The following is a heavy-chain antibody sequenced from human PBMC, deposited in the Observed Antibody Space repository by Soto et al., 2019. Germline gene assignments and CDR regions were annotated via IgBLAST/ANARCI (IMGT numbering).Heavy chain of an antibody. CDR2: ISWNSGSI. CDR1: GFTFDDYA. V-gene: IGHV3-9*01. D-gene: IGHD3-22*01. Sequence: SLRLSCAASGFTFDDYAMHWVRQAPGKGLEWVSGISWNSGSIGYADSVKGRFTISRDNAKNSLYLQMNSLRAEDTALYYCAKDMDRYYDSSGYYYGGWFDPWGQGTLVTVSS. J-gene: IGHJ5*02. CDR3: AKDMDRYYDSSGYYYGGWFDP.